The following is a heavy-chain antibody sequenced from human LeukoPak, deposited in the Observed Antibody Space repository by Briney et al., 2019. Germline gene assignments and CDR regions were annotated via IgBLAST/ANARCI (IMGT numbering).Heavy chain of an antibody. D-gene: IGHD5-12*01. J-gene: IGHJ4*02. V-gene: IGHV4-59*08. CDR2: IYYSGST. Sequence: SETLSLTCTASGGSISSYYWSWIRQPPGKGLEWIGYIYYSGSTNYNPSLKSRVTISVDTSKNQFSLKLSSVTAADTAVYYCARSSGYDSPYYFDYWGQGTLVTVSS. CDR1: GGSISSYY. CDR3: ARSSGYDSPYYFDY.